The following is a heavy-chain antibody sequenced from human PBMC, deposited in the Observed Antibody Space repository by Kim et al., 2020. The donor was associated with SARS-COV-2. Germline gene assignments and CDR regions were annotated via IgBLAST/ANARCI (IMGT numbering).Heavy chain of an antibody. CDR1: GFIFTTYG. Sequence: GGSLRLSCAASGFIFTTYGMHWVRQAPGKGLEWVAVVSYDGSNKFYADSVKGRFTISRDDSKNTLDLQMDSLRAEDTAVYYCAKDRNYYNSGNLFDYWGQGTLVTVSS. CDR2: VSYDGSNK. CDR3: AKDRNYYNSGNLFDY. J-gene: IGHJ4*02. D-gene: IGHD3-10*01. V-gene: IGHV3-30*12.